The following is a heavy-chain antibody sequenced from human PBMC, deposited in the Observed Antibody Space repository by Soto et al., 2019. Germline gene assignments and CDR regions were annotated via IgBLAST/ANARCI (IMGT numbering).Heavy chain of an antibody. CDR2: IYYSGST. J-gene: IGHJ4*02. V-gene: IGHV4-59*01. Sequence: QVQLQESGPGLVKPSETLSLTCTVSGGSISSYYWSWIRQPPGKGLEWIGYIYYSGSTNYNPSLKSRVTISLYTSKDQFSLKLSSVTAADTAVYYCASSAWSGYEFSFFSFEYWGQGTLVTVS. CDR3: ASSAWSGYEFSFFSFEY. CDR1: GGSISSYY. D-gene: IGHD5-12*01.